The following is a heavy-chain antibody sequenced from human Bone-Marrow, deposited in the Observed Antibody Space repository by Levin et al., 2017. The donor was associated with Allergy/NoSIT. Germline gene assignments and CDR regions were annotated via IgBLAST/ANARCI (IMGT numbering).Heavy chain of an antibody. Sequence: QTLSLTCTFSGFSLRTSGMCVSWIRQPPGKALEWLALIDWDDDKYYSTSLKTRLTISKDTSKNQVVLTMTNMDPVDTATYYCARIQWSGGLGPFDYWGQGTLVTVSS. J-gene: IGHJ4*02. CDR1: GFSLRTSGMC. CDR3: ARIQWSGGLGPFDY. V-gene: IGHV2-70*01. CDR2: IDWDDDK. D-gene: IGHD2-15*01.